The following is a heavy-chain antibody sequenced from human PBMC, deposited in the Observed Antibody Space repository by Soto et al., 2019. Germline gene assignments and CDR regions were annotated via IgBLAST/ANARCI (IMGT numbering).Heavy chain of an antibody. D-gene: IGHD3-22*01. CDR2: IYYSGST. Sequence: PSETLSLTCTISGGSISSYYWIWIRQPPGKGLEWIGYIYYSGSTNYNPSLKSRVTISVDTSKNQFSLKLSSVTAADTAVYYCGRYPVRNYYDSSGYDYWGQGTLVTVSS. CDR1: GGSISSYY. CDR3: GRYPVRNYYDSSGYDY. V-gene: IGHV4-59*01. J-gene: IGHJ4*02.